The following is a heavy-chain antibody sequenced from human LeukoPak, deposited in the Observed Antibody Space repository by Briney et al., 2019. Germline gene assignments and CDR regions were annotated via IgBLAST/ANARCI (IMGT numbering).Heavy chain of an antibody. D-gene: IGHD4-17*01. CDR3: ARHRGDYRRGFDY. Sequence: RGESLKISCKGTGYSFSSYWIGWVREMPGKGLEWMGIIYPGDFDTRYSPSLQGQVTISADKSISTAYLQWSSLKASDTAMYYCARHRGDYRRGFDYWGQGTLVTVSS. J-gene: IGHJ4*02. V-gene: IGHV5-51*01. CDR2: IYPGDFDT. CDR1: GYSFSSYW.